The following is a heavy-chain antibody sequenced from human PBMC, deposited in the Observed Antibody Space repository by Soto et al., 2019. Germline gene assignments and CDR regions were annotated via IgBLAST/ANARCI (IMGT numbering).Heavy chain of an antibody. Sequence: PSETLSLTCTVSGGSISRYFWSWIRQSPGKGLEWIGYIYYTGSTNYNPSLKSRVTISVDTSKNQFSLKLSSVTAADTAVYYCARDLGPYGSGAKVDYWGQGTLVTVSS. V-gene: IGHV4-59*12. J-gene: IGHJ4*02. D-gene: IGHD3-10*01. CDR2: IYYTGST. CDR3: ARDLGPYGSGAKVDY. CDR1: GGSISRYF.